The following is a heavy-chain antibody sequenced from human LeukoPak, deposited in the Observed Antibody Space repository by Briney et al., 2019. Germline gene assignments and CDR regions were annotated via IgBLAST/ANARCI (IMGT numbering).Heavy chain of an antibody. CDR3: ARDQIAVARRNLYYYGMDV. J-gene: IGHJ6*02. CDR1: GYTFTGYY. Sequence: GASVKVSCKASGYTFTGYYMHWVRQAPGQGLEWMGWINPNNGGTNYAQKFQGRVTMTRDTSISTAYMELSRLRSDDTAVYYCARDQIAVARRNLYYYGMDVWGQGTTVTVSS. CDR2: INPNNGGT. D-gene: IGHD6-19*01. V-gene: IGHV1-2*02.